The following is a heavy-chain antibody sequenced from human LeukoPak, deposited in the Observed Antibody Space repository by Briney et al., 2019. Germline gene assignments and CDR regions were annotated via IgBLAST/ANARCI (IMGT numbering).Heavy chain of an antibody. CDR1: GFTFSNTW. CDR3: AAQGGSGDLRY. V-gene: IGHV3-15*01. J-gene: IGHJ4*02. D-gene: IGHD4-17*01. CDR2: IKRIIDGGTT. Sequence: GWCLRLSCAASGFTFSNTWMNWVRPAPGKGLEWVGRIKRIIDGGTTDYAAPVKGRFTVSRDDSINTLYLQMSSLKTEDTAVYYCAAQGGSGDLRYWGQGTLVTVSS.